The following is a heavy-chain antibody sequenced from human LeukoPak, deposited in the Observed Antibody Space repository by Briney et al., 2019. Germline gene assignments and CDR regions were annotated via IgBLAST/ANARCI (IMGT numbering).Heavy chain of an antibody. D-gene: IGHD3-16*02. CDR3: ARGGAYYDYVWGSYRILDY. CDR2: IGTAGDT. V-gene: IGHV3-13*01. J-gene: IGHJ4*02. Sequence: PGGSLRLSWAASGFTFSSYDMHWVRQATGKGLEWVSAIGTAGDTYYPGSVKGRFTISRENAKNSLYLQMNSLRAGDTAVYYCARGGAYYDYVWGSYRILDYWGQGTLVTVSS. CDR1: GFTFSSYD.